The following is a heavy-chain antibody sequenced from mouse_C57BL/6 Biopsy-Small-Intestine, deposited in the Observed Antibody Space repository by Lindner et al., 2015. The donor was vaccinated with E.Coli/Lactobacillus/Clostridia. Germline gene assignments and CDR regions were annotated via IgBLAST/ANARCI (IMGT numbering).Heavy chain of an antibody. Sequence: VQLQESGPVLVKPGASVKMSCKASGYTFTDYFMNWVKQSHGKSLEWIGVFNPYNGVTGYNQKFKGKAPLTVDKSSSTAYMELNSLTSEDSAVYYCARGAYYSNYEGYFDVWGTGTTVTVSS. CDR1: GYTFTDYF. V-gene: IGHV1-19*01. CDR3: ARGAYYSNYEGYFDV. CDR2: FNPYNGVT. D-gene: IGHD2-5*01. J-gene: IGHJ1*03.